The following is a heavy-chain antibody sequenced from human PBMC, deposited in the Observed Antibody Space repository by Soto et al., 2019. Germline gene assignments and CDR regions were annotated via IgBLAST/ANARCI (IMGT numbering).Heavy chain of an antibody. V-gene: IGHV4-4*07. D-gene: IGHD5-12*01. CDR3: AREGSYSAYNFAHGIQLWSFDF. Sequence: SETLSLTCTVSGGSINTFYWSWVRQPAGKGLEWIGRIFSSGSTSFNPSLESRVAMSADTSKNHFSLNLSSVTAADMAVYYCAREGSYSAYNFAHGIQLWSFDFWGQGALVTVSS. CDR2: IFSSGST. CDR1: GGSINTFY. J-gene: IGHJ4*02.